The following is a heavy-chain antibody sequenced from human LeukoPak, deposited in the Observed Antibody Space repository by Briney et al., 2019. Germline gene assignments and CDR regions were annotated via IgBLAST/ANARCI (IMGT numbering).Heavy chain of an antibody. D-gene: IGHD3-10*01. J-gene: IGHJ6*03. CDR3: AREAYDSGSFRTDYYYMDV. V-gene: IGHV1-2*02. Sequence: ASVKVSCKASGYTFTGYYMHWVRQAPGQGLEWMGWIYPNSGGTDYAQKFQGRVTVTRDTSISTAYMELSRLRSDDTAVYYCAREAYDSGSFRTDYYYMDVWGKGTTVTISS. CDR1: GYTFTGYY. CDR2: IYPNSGGT.